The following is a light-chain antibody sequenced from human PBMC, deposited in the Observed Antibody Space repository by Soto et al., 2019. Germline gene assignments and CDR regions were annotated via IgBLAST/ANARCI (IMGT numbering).Light chain of an antibody. CDR1: SSDVGGYNS. J-gene: IGLJ1*01. CDR3: SSFKSSITYV. CDR2: DVT. Sequence: QSVLTQPASVSGSPGQSITISCTGTSSDVGGYNSVSWYRQDPGKAPKPMIYDVTNRPSGVSNRFSGSKSGNTASLTISGLQAEDEADYYCSSFKSSITYVFGTGTKVTVL. V-gene: IGLV2-14*01.